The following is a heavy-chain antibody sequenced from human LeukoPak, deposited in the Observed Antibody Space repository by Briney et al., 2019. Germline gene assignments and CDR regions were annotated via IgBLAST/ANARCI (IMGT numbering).Heavy chain of an antibody. CDR3: ARGNYYDSSGYSSGPDAFDI. V-gene: IGHV3-48*03. D-gene: IGHD3-22*01. Sequence: GGSLRLSCAASGFTFSSYEMNWVRQAPGKGLEWVSYISSSGSTIYYADSVKGRFTISRDNVQNSLYLQMMSLRAEDTAVYYCARGNYYDSSGYSSGPDAFDIWGQGTMVTVSS. J-gene: IGHJ3*02. CDR2: ISSSGSTI. CDR1: GFTFSSYE.